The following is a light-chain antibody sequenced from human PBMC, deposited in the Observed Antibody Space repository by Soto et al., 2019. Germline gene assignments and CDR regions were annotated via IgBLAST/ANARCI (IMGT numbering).Light chain of an antibody. CDR3: QQRSNWPPRT. J-gene: IGKJ3*01. Sequence: EIVLTQSPATLSLSPGERATLSCRASQSFSSYLAWYQQKPGQAPRLLIYDAANRATGIPARCSGSGSGTDFTLPISSLEPEDFSVYYCQQRSNWPPRTFGPGTKVDIK. V-gene: IGKV3-11*01. CDR2: DAA. CDR1: QSFSSY.